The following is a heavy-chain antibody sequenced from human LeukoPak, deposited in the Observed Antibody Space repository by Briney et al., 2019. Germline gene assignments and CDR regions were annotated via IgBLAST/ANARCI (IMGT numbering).Heavy chain of an antibody. D-gene: IGHD3-22*01. J-gene: IGHJ4*02. Sequence: GGSLRLSCAASGFTFSSYGMNWVRQSPGQGLEWLSYISSVTNTIYYADSVKGRFTISRDNAKNSLYLQMNSLRVEDTAIYYCAREVSEGFDFWGQGTLVTVSS. V-gene: IGHV3-48*01. CDR2: ISSVTNTI. CDR3: AREVSEGFDF. CDR1: GFTFSSYG.